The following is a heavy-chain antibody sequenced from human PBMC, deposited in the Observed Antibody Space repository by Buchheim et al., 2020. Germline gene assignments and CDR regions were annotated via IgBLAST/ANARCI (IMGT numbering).Heavy chain of an antibody. CDR2: IYYSGST. D-gene: IGHD5-18*01. J-gene: IGHJ5*02. V-gene: IGHV4-61*01. CDR1: GGSVSSGSYY. CDR3: ARDRGYSGYGHTWIQLWLDWFDP. Sequence: QVQLQESGPGLVKPSETLSLTCTVSGGSVSSGSYYWSWIRQPPGKGLEWIGYIYYSGSTNYNPSLKSRVTISVDTSKNQFSLKLSSVTAADTAVYYCARDRGYSGYGHTWIQLWLDWFDPWGQGTL.